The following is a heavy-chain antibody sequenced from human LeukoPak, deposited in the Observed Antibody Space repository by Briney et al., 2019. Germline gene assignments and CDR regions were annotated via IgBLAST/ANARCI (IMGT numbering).Heavy chain of an antibody. CDR3: ARDYGDYVYAFDI. J-gene: IGHJ3*02. CDR2: IYYSGST. Sequence: SETLSLTCTVSGGSIGSSSYYWGWIRQPPGKGLNWIGSIYYSGSTYYNPSLKSRVTISVDTSKNQFSLKLSSVTAADTAVYYCARDYGDYVYAFDIWGQGTMVTVSS. D-gene: IGHD4-17*01. CDR1: GGSIGSSSYY. V-gene: IGHV4-39*07.